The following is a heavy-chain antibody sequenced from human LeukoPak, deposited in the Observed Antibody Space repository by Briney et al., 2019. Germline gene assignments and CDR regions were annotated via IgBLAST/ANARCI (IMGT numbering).Heavy chain of an antibody. CDR3: GRAPTTHYWSGYCNY. J-gene: IGHJ4*02. V-gene: IGHV3-7*01. CDR2: IKEDGSEK. Sequence: GGSLRLSXAASGFTVSANYMSWIRQAPGKGLEWVANIKEDGSEKYYVDSMMGRFTISRDNAKNSLYLQMNSLRAEDTAVYYCGRAPTTHYWSGYCNYWGQGTLVTVSS. D-gene: IGHD3-3*02. CDR1: GFTVSANY.